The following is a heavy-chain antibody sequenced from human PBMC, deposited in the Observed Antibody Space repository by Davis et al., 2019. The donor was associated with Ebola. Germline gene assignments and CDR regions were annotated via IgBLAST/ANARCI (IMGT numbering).Heavy chain of an antibody. J-gene: IGHJ4*02. Sequence: PGGSLRLSCEASGFTFDDHTMHWVRQVPGKGLEWVSLITWDGGTTHYEDSLQGRFITFRDNNENDLYLQINTLRIEDTALYHCVRGGRTAGTLLDFWGPGTQVTVSA. CDR3: VRGGRTAGTLLDF. CDR2: ITWDGGTT. V-gene: IGHV3-43*01. CDR1: GFTFDDHT. D-gene: IGHD6-13*01.